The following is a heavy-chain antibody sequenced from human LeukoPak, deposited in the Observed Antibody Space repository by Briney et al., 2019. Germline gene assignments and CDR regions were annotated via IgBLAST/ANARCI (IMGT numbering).Heavy chain of an antibody. J-gene: IGHJ6*02. CDR1: GGTFSSYA. Sequence: GASVKVSCKASGGTFSSYAISWVRQAPGQGLEWMGGIIPIFGTANYAQKFQGRVTITADESTSTAYMELSSLRSEDTAVYYCAREGPGHGDYSGDYYYYGMDVWGQGTTVTVSS. CDR3: AREGPGHGDYSGDYYYYGMDV. D-gene: IGHD4-17*01. V-gene: IGHV1-69*13. CDR2: IIPIFGTA.